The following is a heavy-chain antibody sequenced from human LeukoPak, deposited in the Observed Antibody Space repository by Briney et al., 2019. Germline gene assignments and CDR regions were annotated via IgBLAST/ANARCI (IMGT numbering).Heavy chain of an antibody. V-gene: IGHV3-23*01. Sequence: PGGSLRLSCAASGFTFSSYAMTWVRQAPGKGLEWVSALSGSGGSTYYADSVKGRFTVSRDNSKNTLYLQMNSLRAEDTAVYYCAKAARYSLAYFYYFDYWGQGTLVTVSS. D-gene: IGHD6-13*01. CDR3: AKAARYSLAYFYYFDY. CDR1: GFTFSSYA. CDR2: LSGSGGST. J-gene: IGHJ4*02.